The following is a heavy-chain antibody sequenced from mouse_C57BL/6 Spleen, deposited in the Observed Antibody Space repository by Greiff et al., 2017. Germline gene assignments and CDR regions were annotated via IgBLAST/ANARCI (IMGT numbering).Heavy chain of an antibody. V-gene: IGHV1-82*01. J-gene: IGHJ4*01. CDR3: ARSAYYYGISYDAMDY. Sequence: VQLQQSGPELVKPGASVKISCKASGYAFSSSWMNWVKQRPGKGLEWIGRIYPGDGDTNYNGKFKGKATLTADKSSSTAYMQLSSLTSEDSAVYFCARSAYYYGISYDAMDYWGQGTSVTVSS. D-gene: IGHD1-1*01. CDR2: IYPGDGDT. CDR1: GYAFSSSW.